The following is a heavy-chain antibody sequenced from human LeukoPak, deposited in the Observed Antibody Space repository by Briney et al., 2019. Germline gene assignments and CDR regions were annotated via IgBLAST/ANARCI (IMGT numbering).Heavy chain of an antibody. CDR3: AAKGNGYTGIYVFAH. CDR1: GFTLTSAW. J-gene: IGHJ4*02. V-gene: IGHV3-66*01. CDR2: LYASGIT. D-gene: IGHD1-26*01. Sequence: GGSLRLSCAASGFTLTSAWMNWVRQTPGKGLEWVSVLYASGITKYADSVKGRFTISRDTSDNTLNLQMNGLGVEDSAVYYCAAKGNGYTGIYVFAHWGQGTRVTVSA.